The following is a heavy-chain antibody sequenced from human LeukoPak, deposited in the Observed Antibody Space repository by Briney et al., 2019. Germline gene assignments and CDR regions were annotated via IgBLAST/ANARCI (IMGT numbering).Heavy chain of an antibody. CDR1: GFTFSSYW. CDR3: ARHGYRYYYGMDV. J-gene: IGHJ6*02. V-gene: IGHV3-7*01. CDR2: IKQDGSEK. D-gene: IGHD5-18*01. Sequence: GGSLRLSCAASGFTFSSYWMSWVRQAPGKGLEWVANIKQDGSEKYYVDSVKGRFTIPRDNAKNSLYLQMNSLRAEDTAVYYCARHGYRYYYGMDVWGQGTTVTVSS.